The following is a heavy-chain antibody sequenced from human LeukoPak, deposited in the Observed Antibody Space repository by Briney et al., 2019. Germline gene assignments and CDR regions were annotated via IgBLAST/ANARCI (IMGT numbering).Heavy chain of an antibody. CDR1: GGTFSSYA. D-gene: IGHD3-22*01. V-gene: IGHV1-69*13. Sequence: SVKVSCKASGGTFSSYAISWVRQAPGQGLEWMGGIIPIFGTANYAQKFQSRVTITADESTSTAYMELSSLRSEDTAVYYCARDLYDSSGYFVRGFDYWGQGTLVTVSS. CDR3: ARDLYDSSGYFVRGFDY. J-gene: IGHJ4*02. CDR2: IIPIFGTA.